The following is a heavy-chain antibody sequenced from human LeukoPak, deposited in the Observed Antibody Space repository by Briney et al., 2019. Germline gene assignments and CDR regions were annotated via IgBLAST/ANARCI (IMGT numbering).Heavy chain of an antibody. D-gene: IGHD6-19*01. J-gene: IGHJ4*02. V-gene: IGHV3-30*03. CDR3: ARGGSSGWYEYDY. CDR1: GFTFSSYW. CDR2: ISYDGSNK. Sequence: GGSLRLSCAASGFTFSSYWMHWVRQAPGKGLEWVAVISYDGSNKYYADSVKGRFTISRDNSKNTLYLQMNSLRAEDTAVYYCARGGSSGWYEYDYWGQGTLVTVSS.